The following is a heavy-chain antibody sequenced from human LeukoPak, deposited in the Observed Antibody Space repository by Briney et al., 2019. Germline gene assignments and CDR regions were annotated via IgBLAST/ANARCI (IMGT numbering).Heavy chain of an antibody. V-gene: IGHV3-30-3*01. D-gene: IGHD3-22*01. CDR2: ISYDGSNK. CDR3: ARGNYDSSGYYSDYGMDV. Sequence: GGSLRLSCAASGFTFSSYAMHWFRQAPGKGLEWVAVISYDGSNKYYADSVKGRFTISRDNSKNTLYLQMNSLRAEDTAVYYCARGNYDSSGYYSDYGMDVWGQGTTVTVSS. CDR1: GFTFSSYA. J-gene: IGHJ6*02.